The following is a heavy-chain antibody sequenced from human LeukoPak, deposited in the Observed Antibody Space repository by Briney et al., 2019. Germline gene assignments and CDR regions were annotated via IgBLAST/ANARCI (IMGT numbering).Heavy chain of an antibody. CDR2: INTGNGNS. D-gene: IGHD3-16*01. Sequence: ASVKVSCKASGYTFTTYYRHWVRQAPRQGLEWMGMINTGNGNSNLPQRSQARVTMTRDTSTSTVYMELSSLRTEDTAMYYCVRDYPGGYFDFWGQGTLVTVSS. J-gene: IGHJ4*02. CDR3: VRDYPGGYFDF. CDR1: GYTFTTYY. V-gene: IGHV1-46*03.